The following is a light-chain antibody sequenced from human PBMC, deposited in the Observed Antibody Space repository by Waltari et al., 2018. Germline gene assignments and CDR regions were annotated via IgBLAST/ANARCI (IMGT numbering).Light chain of an antibody. CDR3: QQYHTYPWT. Sequence: AIRMTQSPASLSASTGDRVTISCRASQGVSPYLAWYQQKPGNAPSLLIYASSTLESGVPSKFSGSGSGTDFTLTISCLQSEDFATYYCQQYHTYPWTFGQGTKVEI. V-gene: IGKV1-8*01. CDR1: QGVSPY. J-gene: IGKJ1*01. CDR2: ASS.